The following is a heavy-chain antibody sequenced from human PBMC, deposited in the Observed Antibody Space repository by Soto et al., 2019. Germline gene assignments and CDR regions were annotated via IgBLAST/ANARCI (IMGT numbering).Heavy chain of an antibody. D-gene: IGHD6-19*01. V-gene: IGHV3-23*01. J-gene: IGHJ4*02. CDR1: GFTFSSYA. CDR3: AKDVQHYSSGSLDY. Sequence: ESGGGLVQPGGSLRLSCAASGFTFSSYAMGWVRQAPGKGLELVSGISDSGGSTYYADSVKGRFTISRDNSKNTLYLQMNRLRAEDAAVYYCAKDVQHYSSGSLDYWGQGTLVTVSS. CDR2: ISDSGGST.